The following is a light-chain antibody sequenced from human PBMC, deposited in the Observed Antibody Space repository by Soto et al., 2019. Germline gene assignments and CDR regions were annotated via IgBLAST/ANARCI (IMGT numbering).Light chain of an antibody. Sequence: DIQMTQSPSTLSGSVGDRVAITCRASQTISSWLAWYQQKPGKAPKLLIYKASTLKSGVPSRFSRRVSGTIITFTDVGVQANDFASYYFPRYNSYSEAFGQ. CDR1: QTISSW. CDR2: KAS. CDR3: PRYNSYSEA. V-gene: IGKV1-5*03. J-gene: IGKJ1*01.